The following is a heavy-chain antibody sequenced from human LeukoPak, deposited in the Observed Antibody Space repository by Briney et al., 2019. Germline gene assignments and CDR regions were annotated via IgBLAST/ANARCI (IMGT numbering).Heavy chain of an antibody. CDR1: GGSFSNYY. CDR3: ARGGGRKFFGGGAYYYYMDV. D-gene: IGHD3-16*01. V-gene: IGHV4-34*01. Sequence: PSETVSLPCAVYGGSFSNYYWSWIRQSPGKGLEWIGEITHSGSTNYNPSLKSQVTISVDTSKNQFSLKLSSVTAADTAVYYCARGGGRKFFGGGAYYYYMDVWGKGTTVAVSS. J-gene: IGHJ6*03. CDR2: ITHSGST.